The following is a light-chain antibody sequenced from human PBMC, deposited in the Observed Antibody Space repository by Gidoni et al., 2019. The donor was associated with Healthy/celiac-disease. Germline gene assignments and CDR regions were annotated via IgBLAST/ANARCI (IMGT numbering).Light chain of an antibody. CDR2: WAS. J-gene: IGKJ5*01. Sequence: DIVRTQSPDSLAVSLGERATINCKSSQSVLYSSNNKNYLAWYQQKPGQPPKLLIYWASTRESGVLDRFSGSGSGTDFTLTISSLQAEDVAVYYCQQYYSTPLTFGQGTRLEIK. CDR3: QQYYSTPLT. V-gene: IGKV4-1*01. CDR1: QSVLYSSNNKNY.